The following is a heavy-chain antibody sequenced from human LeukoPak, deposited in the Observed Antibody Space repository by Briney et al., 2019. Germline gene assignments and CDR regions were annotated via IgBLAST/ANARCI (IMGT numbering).Heavy chain of an antibody. D-gene: IGHD3-10*01. CDR3: TTGRGAFDI. CDR1: GFTFSSYA. CDR2: ISGSGGST. Sequence: PGGSLRLSCAASGFTFSSYAMSWVSHAPGKGLEWVSAISGSGGSTYYADSVKGRFTISRDNSKNTLYLQMNSLRAEDTAVYYCTTGRGAFDIWGQGTMVTVSS. J-gene: IGHJ3*02. V-gene: IGHV3-23*01.